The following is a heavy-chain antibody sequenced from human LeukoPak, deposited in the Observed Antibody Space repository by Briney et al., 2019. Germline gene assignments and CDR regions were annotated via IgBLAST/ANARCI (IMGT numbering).Heavy chain of an antibody. V-gene: IGHV3-30*18. CDR3: AKDATLFGDQYFDS. CDR1: GFTFSSHG. Sequence: PGRSLRLSCAASGFTFSSHGMHWVRQAPGKGLEWVAVISYDGSTKYYADSAKGRFNISRDNSKNTLYLQMNSLRVDDTAVYYCAKDATLFGDQYFDSWGQGTLVIVSS. D-gene: IGHD3-10*01. CDR2: ISYDGSTK. J-gene: IGHJ4*02.